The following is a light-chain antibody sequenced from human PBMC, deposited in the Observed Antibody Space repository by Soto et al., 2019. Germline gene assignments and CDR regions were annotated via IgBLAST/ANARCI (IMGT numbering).Light chain of an antibody. CDR3: SSYAGSDNYVV. CDR1: SSDVGGYNY. V-gene: IGLV2-8*01. CDR2: EVS. Sequence: QSVLTQPASVSGSPGQSITISCTGTSSDVGGYNYVSWYQQHPGKAPKLMIYEVSKRPSGVPDRFSGSKSGDTASLTVSGLQAEDEAEYYCSSYAGSDNYVVFGGGTKLTVL. J-gene: IGLJ2*01.